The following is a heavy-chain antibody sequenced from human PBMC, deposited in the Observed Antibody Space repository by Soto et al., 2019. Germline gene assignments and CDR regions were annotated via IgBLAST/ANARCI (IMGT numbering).Heavy chain of an antibody. D-gene: IGHD1-26*01. CDR3: ARERGWELLWGMDV. J-gene: IGHJ6*02. V-gene: IGHV3-30-3*01. Sequence: PGGSLRLSCAASGFTFSSYAMHWVRQAPGKGLEWVAVISYDGSNKYYADSVKGRFTISRDNSKNTLYLQMNSLRAEDTAVYYCARERGWELLWGMDVWGQGTTVTVSS. CDR1: GFTFSSYA. CDR2: ISYDGSNK.